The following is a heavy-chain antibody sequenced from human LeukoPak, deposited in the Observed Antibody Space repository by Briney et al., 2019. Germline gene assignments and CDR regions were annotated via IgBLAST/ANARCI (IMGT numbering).Heavy chain of an antibody. CDR1: GFTFSTYA. Sequence: GGSLRLSCAASGFTFSTYAMSWVRQAPGKGLEWVSVVSGTGGRTYYADSVKGRLTISRDNSKNTLYLQMNSLRAEDTALYYCVKASSSSPQYNWFDAWGQGTLVTVSS. D-gene: IGHD6-6*01. CDR2: VSGTGGRT. CDR3: VKASSSSPQYNWFDA. V-gene: IGHV3-23*01. J-gene: IGHJ5*02.